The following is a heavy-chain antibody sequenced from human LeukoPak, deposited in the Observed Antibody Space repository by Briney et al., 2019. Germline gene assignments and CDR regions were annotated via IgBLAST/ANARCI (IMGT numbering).Heavy chain of an antibody. CDR3: ARVRRDGYNWSPTYYFDY. J-gene: IGHJ4*02. CDR1: GGSISSYY. Sequence: SETLSLTCTVSGGSISSYYWSWIRQPPGKGLEWIGYIYYSGSTNYNPSLKSRVTISVDTSKNQFSLKLSSVTAADTAVYYCARVRRDGYNWSPTYYFDYWGQGTLVTVSP. D-gene: IGHD5-24*01. V-gene: IGHV4-59*01. CDR2: IYYSGST.